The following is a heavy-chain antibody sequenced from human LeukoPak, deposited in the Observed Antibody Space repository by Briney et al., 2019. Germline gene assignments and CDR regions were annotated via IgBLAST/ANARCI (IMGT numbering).Heavy chain of an antibody. V-gene: IGHV3-48*03. J-gene: IGHJ4*02. CDR1: GFTFSGYE. CDR3: ASLDRGYYYSFDY. CDR2: ISSSGSTI. D-gene: IGHD2/OR15-2a*01. Sequence: GGSLRLSCAASGFTFSGYEMNWVRQAPGKGLEWISYISSSGSTIYYADSVKGRFTISRDNAKNSLYLQMSSLRAEDTAVYYCASLDRGYYYSFDYWGQGTLVTVSS.